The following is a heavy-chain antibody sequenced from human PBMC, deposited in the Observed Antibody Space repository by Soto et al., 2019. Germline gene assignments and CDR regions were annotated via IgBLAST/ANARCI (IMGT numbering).Heavy chain of an antibody. CDR2: IGTAGDT. Sequence: GGSLRLSCAASGFTFSSYDMHWVRQATGKGLEWVSAIGTAGDTYYPGSVKGRFTISRENAKNSLYLQMNSLRAEDTAVYYCARGYSSSWFQDYYYSYGMDVWGQGTTVTVSS. CDR1: GFTFSSYD. V-gene: IGHV3-13*01. J-gene: IGHJ6*02. CDR3: ARGYSSSWFQDYYYSYGMDV. D-gene: IGHD6-13*01.